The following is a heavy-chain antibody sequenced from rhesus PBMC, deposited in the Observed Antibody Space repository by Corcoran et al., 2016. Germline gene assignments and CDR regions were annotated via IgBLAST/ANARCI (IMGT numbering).Heavy chain of an antibody. CDR1: GGPISSGYYY. Sequence: QVQLQESGPGVVKPSETLSLTCAVSGGPISSGYYYWSWIRQPPGKGLEWIGGIYSNSENTNYNPSLKSRVTISKDTSKNHFSLKLTSVTAADTAVYYCASAVHYWGQGVLVTVSS. V-gene: IGHV4S12*01. CDR3: ASAVHY. J-gene: IGHJ4*01. CDR2: IYSNSENT.